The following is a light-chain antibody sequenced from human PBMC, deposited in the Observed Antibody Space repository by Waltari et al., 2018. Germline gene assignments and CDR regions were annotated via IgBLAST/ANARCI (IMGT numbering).Light chain of an antibody. V-gene: IGKV4-1*01. CDR3: QQYYSTPYT. CDR1: ESLFYSPDNKSY. J-gene: IGKJ2*01. Sequence: DTVMTQSPDSLAVSLGERATINCKSSESLFYSPDNKSYLAWYQQKPGQPPQLLLSRASTRESGVPDRLSGSGSGTDFTLTISSLQAADVAVYFCQQYYSTPYTFGRGTRLEI. CDR2: RAS.